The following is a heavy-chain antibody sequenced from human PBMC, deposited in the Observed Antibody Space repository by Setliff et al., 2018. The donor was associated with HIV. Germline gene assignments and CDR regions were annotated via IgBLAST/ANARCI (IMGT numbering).Heavy chain of an antibody. CDR1: GGSFSGYY. Sequence: PSETLSLTCAVYGGSFSGYYWSWIRQPPGKGLEWIGEINHSGSTNYNPSLKSRVTISVGTSKNQFSLKLSSVTAADTAVYYCATASSSSWFTCYYYMDVWGKGTTVTVSS. V-gene: IGHV4-34*01. J-gene: IGHJ6*03. D-gene: IGHD6-13*01. CDR2: INHSGST. CDR3: ATASSSSWFTCYYYMDV.